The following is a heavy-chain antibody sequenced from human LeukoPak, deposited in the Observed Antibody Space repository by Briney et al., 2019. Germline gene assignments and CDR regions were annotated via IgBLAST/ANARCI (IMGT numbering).Heavy chain of an antibody. CDR3: AREMTTVTYAFEI. D-gene: IGHD4-17*01. Sequence: PPSETLSLTCAVSGGSISSGGYSWSWVRQAPGKGLEWVSAISESGGTTYYADSVKGRFTISRDNSKNTLFLQMNSLRAEGTAVYYCAREMTTVTYAFEIWGQGTMVTVSS. CDR1: GGSISSGGYS. CDR2: ISESGGTT. J-gene: IGHJ3*02. V-gene: IGHV3-23*01.